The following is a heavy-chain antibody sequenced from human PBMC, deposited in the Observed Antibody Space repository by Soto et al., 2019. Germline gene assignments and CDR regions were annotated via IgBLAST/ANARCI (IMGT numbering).Heavy chain of an antibody. CDR3: ARGLERPLAIRYGMDV. Sequence: QVQLVESGGGGVQPGRSLRLSCAASGFTFSSYAMHLVRQAPGKGLEWVAVISYDGSNKYYADSVKGRFTISRDNSKNTLYLQMNSLRAEDTAVYYCARGLERPLAIRYGMDVWGQGTTVTVSS. CDR1: GFTFSSYA. V-gene: IGHV3-30-3*01. J-gene: IGHJ6*02. CDR2: ISYDGSNK.